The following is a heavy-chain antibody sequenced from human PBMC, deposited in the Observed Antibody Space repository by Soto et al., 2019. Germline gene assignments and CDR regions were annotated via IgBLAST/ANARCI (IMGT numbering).Heavy chain of an antibody. D-gene: IGHD6-13*01. CDR3: AREHSSSWRFDY. CDR1: GYTFTSYD. CDR2: MNSNSGNT. V-gene: IGHV1-8*01. J-gene: IGHJ4*02. Sequence: QVQLVQSGAEVKKPGASVKVSCKASGYTFTSYDINWVREATGQGLEWMGWMNSNSGNTGYAQKFQGRVTMTRNTSISTAYMELSSLRSEDTAVYYCAREHSSSWRFDYWGQGTLVTVSS.